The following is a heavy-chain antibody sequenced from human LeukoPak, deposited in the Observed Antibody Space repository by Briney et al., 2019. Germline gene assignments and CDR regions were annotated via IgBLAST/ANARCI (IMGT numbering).Heavy chain of an antibody. D-gene: IGHD7-27*01. CDR2: INPSGGST. CDR3: ARVRAGDRGFFDY. CDR1: GYTFTSYH. J-gene: IGHJ4*02. Sequence: ASVTVSCKASGYTFTSYHMHWVRQAPGQGLEWMGIINPSGGSTSYAQKLQGRVTMTRDTSTSTVYMELSSLRSEDTAVYYCARVRAGDRGFFDYWGQGTLVTVSS. V-gene: IGHV1-46*01.